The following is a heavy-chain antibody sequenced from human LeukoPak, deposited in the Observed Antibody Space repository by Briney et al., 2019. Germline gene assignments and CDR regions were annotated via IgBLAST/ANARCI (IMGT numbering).Heavy chain of an antibody. Sequence: PSETLSLTRTVSRGSISSGDYYWRWIRQPPGRGLEWIAYMYYSGSTYYNPSLKSRVTMSADTSKNQLSLKLSSVTAADTAVYYCARPYYYDSRIDPWGQGILVTASS. CDR2: MYYSGST. J-gene: IGHJ5*02. CDR1: RGSISSGDYY. CDR3: ARPYYYDSRIDP. V-gene: IGHV4-30-4*01. D-gene: IGHD3-22*01.